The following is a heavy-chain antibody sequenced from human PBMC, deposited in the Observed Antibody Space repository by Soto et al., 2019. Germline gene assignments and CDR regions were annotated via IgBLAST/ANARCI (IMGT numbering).Heavy chain of an antibody. CDR3: AREAKEYYSDY. Sequence: QVQLVESGGGVVQPGRSLRLSCAASGFTFSTYGMRWVRQAPGKGLEWVAAIWYDGSNKYYADSVKGRFTISRDNSKNTLYLQMNSLRAEDTAVYYCAREAKEYYSDYWDQGTLVTVSS. V-gene: IGHV3-33*01. J-gene: IGHJ4*02. CDR1: GFTFSTYG. D-gene: IGHD3-10*01. CDR2: IWYDGSNK.